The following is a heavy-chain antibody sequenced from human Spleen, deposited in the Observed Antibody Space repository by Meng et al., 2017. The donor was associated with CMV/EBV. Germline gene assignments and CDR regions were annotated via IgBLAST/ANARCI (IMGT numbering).Heavy chain of an antibody. V-gene: IGHV1-8*01. J-gene: IGHJ6*02. CDR2: LNPHSGDT. CDR1: GFSFTSYD. Sequence: ASVKVSCKASGFSFTSYDINWVRQATGQGLEWMGWLNPHSGDTGFAQKFQGRVTITRDTSISTAYMELSSLRFEDTAVYYCVILPYCRSVSCYFDMDVWGQYTPVTVSS. D-gene: IGHD2-2*01. CDR3: VILPYCRSVSCYFDMDV.